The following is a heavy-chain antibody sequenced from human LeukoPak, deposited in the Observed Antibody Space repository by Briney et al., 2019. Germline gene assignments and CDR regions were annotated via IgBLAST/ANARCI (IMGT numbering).Heavy chain of an antibody. D-gene: IGHD5-18*01. J-gene: IGHJ6*03. Sequence: ASVKVSCKASGYTFTSYGISWVRQAPGQGLEWMGWISAYNGNTNYAQKLQGRVTMTTDTSTSTAYMELRSLRSDDTAVYYCARSEGGYSYGFNYYYYMDVWGKGTTVTISS. CDR3: ARSEGGYSYGFNYYYYMDV. CDR1: GYTFTSYG. CDR2: ISAYNGNT. V-gene: IGHV1-18*01.